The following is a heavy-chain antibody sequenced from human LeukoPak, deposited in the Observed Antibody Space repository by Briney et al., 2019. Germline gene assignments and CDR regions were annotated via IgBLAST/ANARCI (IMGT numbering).Heavy chain of an antibody. V-gene: IGHV3-23*01. CDR3: ARRAGAYTHPYDY. Sequence: PGGSLRLSCAASGFTFSNYAMSWVRQAPGKGLEWVSAISGGGGGTYYADSVKGRFTISRDNSKNMLFLQMNSLRAEDTAVYYCARRAGAYTHPYDYWGQGTLVTVSS. CDR1: GFTFSNYA. J-gene: IGHJ4*02. D-gene: IGHD3-16*01. CDR2: ISGGGGGT.